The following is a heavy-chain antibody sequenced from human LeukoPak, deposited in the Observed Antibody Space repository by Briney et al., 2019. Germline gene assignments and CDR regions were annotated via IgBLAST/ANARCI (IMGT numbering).Heavy chain of an antibody. Sequence: PSETLSLTCTVSGGSISSFYWRWIRQPPGEGLGWIGYIHTRGSTNYNPSLKSRVTISVDTSKNQFSLKLSSVTAADTAVYYCAGNSGWYVYNYWGQGTLVSVSS. V-gene: IGHV4-4*09. CDR3: AGNSGWYVYNY. J-gene: IGHJ4*02. CDR1: GGSISSFY. D-gene: IGHD6-19*01. CDR2: IHTRGST.